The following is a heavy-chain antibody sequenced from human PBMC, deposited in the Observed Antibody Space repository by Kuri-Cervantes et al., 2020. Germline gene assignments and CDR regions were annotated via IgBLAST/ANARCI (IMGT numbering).Heavy chain of an antibody. J-gene: IGHJ4*02. CDR2: ISYDGSNK. V-gene: IGHV3-30*03. CDR3: ARDRSYGSLDY. CDR1: GFTFSSYG. Sequence: GGSLRLSCAASGFTFSSYGMHWVRQAPGKGLEWVAVISYDGSNKYYADSVKGRVTISRDQSMNTLYLEMNSLRAEDTAVYYCARDRSYGSLDYWGQGTLVTVSS. D-gene: IGHD3-10*01.